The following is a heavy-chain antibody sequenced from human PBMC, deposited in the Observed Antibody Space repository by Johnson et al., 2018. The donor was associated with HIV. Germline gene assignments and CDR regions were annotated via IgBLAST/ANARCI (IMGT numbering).Heavy chain of an antibody. CDR2: IKSKTDGGTP. J-gene: IGHJ3*02. CDR3: ARACRDGYTCDVFDI. D-gene: IGHD5-24*01. Sequence: VQLVESGGGLVQPGGSLRLSCAASGFTFSNAWMTWVRQAPGKGLEWVGRIKSKTDGGTPDYAAPVKGRFTISRDDSKNTLYLILNSLKIEDTAVYYCARACRDGYTCDVFDIWGQGTMVTVSS. V-gene: IGHV3-15*01. CDR1: GFTFSNAW.